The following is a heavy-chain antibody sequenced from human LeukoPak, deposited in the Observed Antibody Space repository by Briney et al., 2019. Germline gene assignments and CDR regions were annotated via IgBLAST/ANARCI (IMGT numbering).Heavy chain of an antibody. J-gene: IGHJ4*02. Sequence: SATLSLTCTVSGGSISSGSYYWSWIRQPPGKGLEWIGYIYYSGSTNYNPSLKSRVTISVDTSKNQFSLKLSSVTAADTAVYYCARVQPRYCTNGVCYYFDYWGQGTLVTVSS. CDR1: GGSISSGSYY. V-gene: IGHV4-61*01. D-gene: IGHD2-8*01. CDR3: ARVQPRYCTNGVCYYFDY. CDR2: IYYSGST.